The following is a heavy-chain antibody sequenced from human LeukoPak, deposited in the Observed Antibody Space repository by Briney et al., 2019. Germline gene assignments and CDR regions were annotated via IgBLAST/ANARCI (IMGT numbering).Heavy chain of an antibody. V-gene: IGHV1-18*01. Sequence: ASVKVSCKASGYTFTSYGISWVRQAPGQGLEWMGWISAYNGNTNYAQKLQGRVTMTTDTSTSTAYMELRSLRSDDTAVYYCARTSYRFSDIDVFDIWGQGTMVTVSS. CDR3: ARTSYRFSDIDVFDI. CDR1: GYTFTSYG. J-gene: IGHJ3*02. CDR2: ISAYNGNT. D-gene: IGHD2-15*01.